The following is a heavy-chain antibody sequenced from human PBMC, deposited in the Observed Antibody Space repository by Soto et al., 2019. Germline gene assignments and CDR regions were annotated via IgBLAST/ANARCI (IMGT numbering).Heavy chain of an antibody. V-gene: IGHV1-69*13. CDR2: IIPILGTA. CDR3: ARYGTAGYGYFDY. J-gene: IGHJ4*02. CDR1: GGTFSSYA. Sequence: ASVKVSCKASGGTFSSYAISWVRQAPGQGLEWMGGIIPILGTANYAQKFQGRVTITADESTSTAYMELSSLRSEDTAVYYCARYGTAGYGYFDYWGQGTLVTVSS. D-gene: IGHD5-12*01.